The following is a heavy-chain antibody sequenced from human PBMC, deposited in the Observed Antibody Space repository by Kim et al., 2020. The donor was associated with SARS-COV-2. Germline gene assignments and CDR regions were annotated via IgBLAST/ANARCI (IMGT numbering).Heavy chain of an antibody. Sequence: VDTGKSRFPISRDNAKNTLYLQMNSLRAEDTAVYYCARDIGSGDYYYGMDVWGQGTTVTVSS. D-gene: IGHD1-26*01. J-gene: IGHJ6*02. CDR3: ARDIGSGDYYYGMDV. V-gene: IGHV3-7*01.